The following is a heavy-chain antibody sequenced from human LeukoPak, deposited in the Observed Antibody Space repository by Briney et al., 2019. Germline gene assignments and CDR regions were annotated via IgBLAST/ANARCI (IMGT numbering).Heavy chain of an antibody. CDR1: GFTFSSHA. Sequence: GGSLRLSCAASGFTFSSHAMSWVRQAPGKGLEWVSGISGSGGSTLYADSVKGRFTISRDNSKNTLYLQMNSLRADDTAVYFCAKTGISVAGDDYWGQGTLVTVSS. CDR3: AKTGISVAGDDY. CDR2: ISGSGGST. D-gene: IGHD6-19*01. J-gene: IGHJ4*02. V-gene: IGHV3-23*01.